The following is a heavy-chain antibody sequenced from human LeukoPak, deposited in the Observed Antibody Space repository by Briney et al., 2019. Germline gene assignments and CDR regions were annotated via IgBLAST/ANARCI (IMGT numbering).Heavy chain of an antibody. D-gene: IGHD1-26*01. CDR2: IGSGGTT. Sequence: GGSLRLSCAASGFTFSTYPMSWVRQAPGKGLEWVSAIGSGGTTYYSDSVKGRFTISRDNSKNTLYLQMNGLSAEDTAVYYCAIRGSPNAFDMWGQGTMVTVS. CDR1: GFTFSTYP. CDR3: AIRGSPNAFDM. V-gene: IGHV3-23*01. J-gene: IGHJ3*02.